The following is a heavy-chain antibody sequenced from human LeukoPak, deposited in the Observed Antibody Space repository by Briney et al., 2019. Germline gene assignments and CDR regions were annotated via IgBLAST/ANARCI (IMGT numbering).Heavy chain of an antibody. CDR3: ARSFDFWSGFPSYGMDV. V-gene: IGHV4-59*08. CDR1: GGSISSYY. J-gene: IGHJ6*02. CDR2: IYYSGST. Sequence: SETLSLTCTVSGGSISSYYWSWIRQPPGKGLEWSGYIYYSGSTNYNPSLKSRVTISVDTSKNPFSLKLSSVTAADTAVYYCARSFDFWSGFPSYGMDVWGQGTTVTVSS. D-gene: IGHD3-3*01.